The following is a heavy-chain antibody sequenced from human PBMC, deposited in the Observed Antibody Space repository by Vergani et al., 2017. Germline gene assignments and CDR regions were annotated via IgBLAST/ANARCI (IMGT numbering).Heavy chain of an antibody. D-gene: IGHD3-3*01. Sequence: EVQLVESGGGLVQPGGSLTLSCAASGFSFSSYSMNWVRQAPGKGLEWVSSISSSSSYIYYADSVKGRFTISRDNAKNSLYLQMNSLRAEDTAVYYCARGIPYYDFWSGYYNDYYYYYMDVWGKXP. CDR2: ISSSSSYI. J-gene: IGHJ6*03. CDR1: GFSFSSYS. CDR3: ARGIPYYDFWSGYYNDYYYYYMDV. V-gene: IGHV3-21*01.